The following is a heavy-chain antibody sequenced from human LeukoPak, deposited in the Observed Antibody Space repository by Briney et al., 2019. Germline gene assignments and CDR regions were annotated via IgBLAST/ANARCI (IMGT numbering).Heavy chain of an antibody. CDR2: IYYSGST. Sequence: NPSETLSLTCTVSGGSISSYYWSWIRQPPGKGLEWIGYIYYSGSTNYNPSLKSRVTISVDTSKNQFSLKLSSVTAADTAVYYCARQRGHSYAVFDAFDIWGQGTMVTVSS. CDR3: ARQRGHSYAVFDAFDI. D-gene: IGHD5-18*01. CDR1: GGSISSYY. J-gene: IGHJ3*02. V-gene: IGHV4-59*08.